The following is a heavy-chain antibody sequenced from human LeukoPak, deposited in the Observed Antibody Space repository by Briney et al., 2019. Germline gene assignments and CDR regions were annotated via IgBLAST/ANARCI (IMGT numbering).Heavy chain of an antibody. CDR3: AKSALYDFWSGYPPPTFDY. CDR1: GFTFSTYD. CDR2: ISSSGGST. Sequence: GGSPRLSCAASGFTFSTYDMSWVRQAPGKGLEWVSGISSSGGSTYYADSMKGRFTISRDNSKNTLYLQMNSLRAEDTAVYYCAKSALYDFWSGYPPPTFDYWGQGALVTVSS. J-gene: IGHJ4*02. D-gene: IGHD3-3*01. V-gene: IGHV3-23*01.